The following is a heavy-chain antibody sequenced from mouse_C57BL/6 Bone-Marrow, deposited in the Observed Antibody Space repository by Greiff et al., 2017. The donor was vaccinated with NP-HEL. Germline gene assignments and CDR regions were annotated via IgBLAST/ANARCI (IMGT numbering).Heavy chain of an antibody. Sequence: VQLKESGGGLVQPKGSLKLSCAASGFSFNTYAMNWVRQAPGKGLEWVARIRSKSNNYATYYADSVKDRFTISRDDSESMLYLQMNNLKTEDTAMYYCVRHRSFAMDYWGQGTSVTVSS. CDR1: GFSFNTYA. J-gene: IGHJ4*01. V-gene: IGHV10-1*01. CDR3: VRHRSFAMDY. CDR2: IRSKSNNYAT.